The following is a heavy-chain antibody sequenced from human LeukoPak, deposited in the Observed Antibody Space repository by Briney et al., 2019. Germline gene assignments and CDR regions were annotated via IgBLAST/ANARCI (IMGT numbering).Heavy chain of an antibody. J-gene: IGHJ4*02. CDR2: IKGDVSET. V-gene: IGHV3-7*01. Sequence: PGGSLRLSCAASGFTFSRYWMSWVRQAPGKGLEWVANIKGDVSETYYVDSVKGRFTISRDNAKKSVYLQMNSLRVEDTAVYYCTRPDIPIAVAGDYWGQGTVVTVSS. D-gene: IGHD6-19*01. CDR1: GFTFSRYW. CDR3: TRPDIPIAVAGDY.